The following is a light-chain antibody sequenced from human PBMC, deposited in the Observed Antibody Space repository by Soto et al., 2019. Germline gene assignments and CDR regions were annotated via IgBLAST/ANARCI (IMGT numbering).Light chain of an antibody. Sequence: EIVLTQSPGTLSLSPGERATLSCRASQSVGNNYLAWYQQNVGQAPSLLIFAASMRATGIPDRLSGSGSGSDFTLTISILEPEDLAVYYCQQYGNSPWTFGQGTKVEIK. CDR3: QQYGNSPWT. CDR2: AAS. CDR1: QSVGNNY. V-gene: IGKV3-20*01. J-gene: IGKJ1*01.